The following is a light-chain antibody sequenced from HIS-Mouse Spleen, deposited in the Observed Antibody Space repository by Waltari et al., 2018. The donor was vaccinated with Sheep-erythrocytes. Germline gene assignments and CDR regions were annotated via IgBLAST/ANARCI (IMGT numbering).Light chain of an antibody. V-gene: IGKV2-30*02. Sequence: DVVMTQSPLSLPVTLGQPASISCRSSQSLVHSDGNTYLNWFQQRPGQSPRRLIYKVAIRASEVPDRFSGSGSGTDFTLKISRVEAEDVGVYYCMQGTHWPPYTFGQGTKLEIK. CDR3: MQGTHWPPYT. CDR1: QSLVHSDGNTY. CDR2: KVA. J-gene: IGKJ2*01.